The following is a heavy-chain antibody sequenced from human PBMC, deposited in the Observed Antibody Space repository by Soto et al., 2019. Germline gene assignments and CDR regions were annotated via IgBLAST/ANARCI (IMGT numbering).Heavy chain of an antibody. Sequence: VFPVKVACKASGGSIGKSAINWLRQTPGQGLEWLGGFIPVYRTLNYAQKFQGRVTITADESTGTAYMTLNSLASDDTAVYYCAAGVIWIVYFSVASWGQGTQVTVSS. V-gene: IGHV1-69*13. CDR3: AAGVIWIVYFSVAS. CDR1: GGSIGKSA. J-gene: IGHJ5*02. D-gene: IGHD3-3*01. CDR2: FIPVYRTL.